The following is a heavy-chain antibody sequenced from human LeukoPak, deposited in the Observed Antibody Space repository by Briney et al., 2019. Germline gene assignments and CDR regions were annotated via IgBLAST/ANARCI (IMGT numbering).Heavy chain of an antibody. J-gene: IGHJ4*02. CDR1: GGTFSSYA. V-gene: IGHV1-69*05. CDR2: IIPIFGTA. CDR3: ARGIRGWELLLFGY. D-gene: IGHD1-26*01. Sequence: SVKVSCKASGGTFSSYAISWVRQAPGQGLEWMGGIIPIFGTANYARKFQGRVTITTDESTSTAYMELSSLRSEDTAVYYCARGIRGWELLLFGYWGQGTLVTVSS.